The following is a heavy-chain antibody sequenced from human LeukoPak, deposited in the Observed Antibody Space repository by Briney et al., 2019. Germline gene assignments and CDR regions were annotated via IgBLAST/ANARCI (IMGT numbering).Heavy chain of an antibody. CDR2: IIPIFGTA. J-gene: IGHJ4*02. V-gene: IGHV1-69*13. D-gene: IGHD2-2*01. Sequence: GASVKVTCKASGGTFSSYAISWVRQAPGQGLEWMGRIIPIFGTANYAQKFQGRVTITPDESTSTAYMELSSLRSEDTAVYYCARDRVFEYCSSTSCYGRDYWGQGTLVTVSS. CDR1: GGTFSSYA. CDR3: ARDRVFEYCSSTSCYGRDY.